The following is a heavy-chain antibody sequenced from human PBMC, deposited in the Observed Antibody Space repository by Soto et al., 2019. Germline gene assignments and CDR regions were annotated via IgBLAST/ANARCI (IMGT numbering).Heavy chain of an antibody. CDR3: ARGLYYYDSSGYYSP. CDR1: GFTFSSYS. J-gene: IGHJ5*02. V-gene: IGHV3-21*01. D-gene: IGHD3-22*01. CDR2: ISSSSSYI. Sequence: EVQLVESGGGLVKPGGSLRLSCAASGFTFSSYSMNWVRQAPGKGLEWVSSISSSSSYIYYADSVKGRFTISRDNAKNSLYLQINRLRAEDTAVYYCARGLYYYDSSGYYSPWGQGTLVTVSS.